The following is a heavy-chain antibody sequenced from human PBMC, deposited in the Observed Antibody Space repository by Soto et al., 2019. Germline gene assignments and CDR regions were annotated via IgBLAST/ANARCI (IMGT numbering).Heavy chain of an antibody. CDR2: IWYDGSNK. V-gene: IGHV3-33*01. CDR3: ARAHQTSIAARLYYYYYYYMDV. D-gene: IGHD6-6*01. CDR1: GFTFSSYG. J-gene: IGHJ6*03. Sequence: GGSLRLSCAASGFTFSSYGMHWVRQAPGKGLEWVAVIWYDGSNKYYADSVKGRFTISRDNSKNTLYLQMNSLRAEDTAVYYCARAHQTSIAARLYYYYYYYMDVWGKGTTVTVSS.